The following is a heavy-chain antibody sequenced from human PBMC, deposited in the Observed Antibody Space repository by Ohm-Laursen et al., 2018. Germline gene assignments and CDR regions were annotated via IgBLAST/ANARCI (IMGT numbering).Heavy chain of an antibody. CDR2: IWSDGSKR. V-gene: IGHV3-33*01. CDR3: ARDYYDASGYVGFDY. Sequence: SLRLSCAASGFSFSTYGMHWVRQAPGKGLEWVAMIWSDGSKRHYTDSLKGRFTISRDSPKNTLYLQMNSLRAEGTAVYYCARDYYDASGYVGFDYWGQGTLVTVSS. D-gene: IGHD3-22*01. CDR1: GFSFSTYG. J-gene: IGHJ4*02.